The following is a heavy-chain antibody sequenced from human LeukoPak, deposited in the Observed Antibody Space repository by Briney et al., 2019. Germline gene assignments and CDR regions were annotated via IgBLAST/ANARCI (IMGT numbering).Heavy chain of an antibody. D-gene: IGHD3-3*01. CDR2: ISYGGST. CDR1: GGSISSYY. J-gene: IGHJ3*01. CDR3: ARGIFGMVLNAFDL. Sequence: SETLSLTCTVSGGSISSYYWTWIRQPPGRGLEWVGYISYGGSTNYNPSLKSRVTISVDTSTNQFSLKLSSVTAADTAVYYCARGIFGMVLNAFDLWGRGTMVAVSS. V-gene: IGHV4-59*01.